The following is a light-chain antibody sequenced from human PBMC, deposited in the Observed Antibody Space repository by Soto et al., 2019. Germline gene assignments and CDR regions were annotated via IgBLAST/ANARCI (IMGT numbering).Light chain of an antibody. CDR1: QSVSSSY. J-gene: IGKJ4*01. CDR3: EYYGTSIT. Sequence: EIVLTQSPGTLSLSPGERATLSCRASQSVSSSYLAWYQQKPGQAPRLLIYGASSRATGIPDRFSGSGSGTEFTLTISRPEPEDFAVYYCEYYGTSITFGGGTKVDIK. CDR2: GAS. V-gene: IGKV3-20*01.